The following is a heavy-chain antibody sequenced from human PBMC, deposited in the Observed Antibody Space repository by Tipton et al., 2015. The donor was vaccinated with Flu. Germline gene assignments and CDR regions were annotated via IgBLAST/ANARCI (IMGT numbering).Heavy chain of an antibody. Sequence: TLSLTCTVSGGSISSYYWSWIRQPPGKGLEWIGYIYYSGSTNYNPSPKSRVTISVETSKNQFSLKLSSVTAADTAVYYCARVSSSSSWSQDWYFDLWGRGTLVTVSS. J-gene: IGHJ2*01. CDR1: GGSISSYY. V-gene: IGHV4-59*01. CDR3: ARVSSSSSWSQDWYFDL. CDR2: IYYSGST. D-gene: IGHD6-13*01.